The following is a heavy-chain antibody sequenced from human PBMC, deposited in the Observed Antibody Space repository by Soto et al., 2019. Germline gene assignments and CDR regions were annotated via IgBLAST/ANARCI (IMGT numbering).Heavy chain of an antibody. Sequence: QVQLVESGGGVVQPGRSLRLSCAASGFTFSSYAMHWVRQAPGKGLEWVAVISYDGSNKYYADSVKGRFTISRDNSKNTLYLQMNSLRAEDTAVYYCARLALSYRAYYYGMDVWGQGTTVTVSS. CDR2: ISYDGSNK. CDR3: ARLALSYRAYYYGMDV. J-gene: IGHJ6*02. V-gene: IGHV3-30-3*01. CDR1: GFTFSSYA. D-gene: IGHD1-26*01.